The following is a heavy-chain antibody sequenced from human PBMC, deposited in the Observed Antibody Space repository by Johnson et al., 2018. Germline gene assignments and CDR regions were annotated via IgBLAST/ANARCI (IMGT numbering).Heavy chain of an antibody. CDR1: GFTFSSYW. CDR3: ARPTAAAGTSHYYGMDV. Sequence: VQLVESGGGLVQPGGSLRLSCAASGFTFSSYWMSWVRQAPGKVLEWVANIKQDGSEKYYVDPVKGRFPIARDNAKNSLYLQMNSLRAEDTAVYYCARPTAAAGTSHYYGMDVWGQGTTVTVSS. CDR2: IKQDGSEK. V-gene: IGHV3-7*01. D-gene: IGHD6-13*01. J-gene: IGHJ6*02.